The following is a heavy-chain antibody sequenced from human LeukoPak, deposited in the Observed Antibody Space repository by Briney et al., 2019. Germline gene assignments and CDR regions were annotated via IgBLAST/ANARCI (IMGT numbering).Heavy chain of an antibody. CDR3: AKGGSSWYVGYFDY. CDR2: ISGSGGST. Sequence: GGSLRLSCAASGFTFSSYAMSWVRQAPGKGLEWVSAISGSGGSTYYADSVKGRFTISRDNSKNTLYLQMNSLRAKDTAVYYCAKGGSSWYVGYFDYWGQGTLVTVSS. J-gene: IGHJ4*02. CDR1: GFTFSSYA. D-gene: IGHD6-13*01. V-gene: IGHV3-23*01.